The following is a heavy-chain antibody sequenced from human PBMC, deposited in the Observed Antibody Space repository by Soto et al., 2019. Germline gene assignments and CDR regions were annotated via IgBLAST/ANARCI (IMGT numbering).Heavy chain of an antibody. CDR3: AKNVLDRGVDS. V-gene: IGHV3-23*01. CDR1: GFTLRNHA. D-gene: IGHD3-10*01. Sequence: VQVLESGGGFVQRGGSLRLSCAASGFTLRNHAMTWVRQAPGQGLEYVSSITRSGVYTFYADSVKGRFTISRDTSKNTLYLQMNSLTAEHTAVYYCAKNVLDRGVDSWGQGTLVTVSS. J-gene: IGHJ4*02. CDR2: ITRSGVYT.